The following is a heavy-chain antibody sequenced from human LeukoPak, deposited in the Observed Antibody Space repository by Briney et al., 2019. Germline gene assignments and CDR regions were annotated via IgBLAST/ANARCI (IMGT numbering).Heavy chain of an antibody. CDR3: ARVRSSWDFYFYMDV. V-gene: IGHV1-2*02. CDR1: GYTFTGYY. Sequence: ASVNVSCKASGYTFTGYYMHWVRQAPGQGLEWMGWINPKSGGTNYAQKFQGRVTMTRDTSISTAYMELSRLRSDDTAVYYCARVRSSWDFYFYMDVWGKGTTVTVSS. D-gene: IGHD6-13*01. CDR2: INPKSGGT. J-gene: IGHJ6*03.